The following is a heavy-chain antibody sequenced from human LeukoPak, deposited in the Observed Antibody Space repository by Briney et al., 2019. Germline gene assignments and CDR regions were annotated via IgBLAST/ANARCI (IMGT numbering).Heavy chain of an antibody. CDR1: GGSISSYY. CDR3: ARLLDYGDTGYYGMDD. Sequence: PSEALSLTCTVSGGSISSYYWSWIRQPPGKGLEWIGYIYYSGSTNYNPSLKSRVTISVDTSKNQFSLKLSSVTAAATAVYYCARLLDYGDTGYYGMDDWGQGTTVTVSS. J-gene: IGHJ6*02. CDR2: IYYSGST. D-gene: IGHD4-17*01. V-gene: IGHV4-59*08.